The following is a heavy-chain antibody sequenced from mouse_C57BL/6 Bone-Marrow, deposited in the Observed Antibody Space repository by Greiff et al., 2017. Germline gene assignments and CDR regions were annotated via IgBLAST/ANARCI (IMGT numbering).Heavy chain of an antibody. CDR3: ARSWARRFAY. V-gene: IGHV1-64*01. Sequence: QVQLQQPGAELVKPGASVKLSCKASGYTFTSYWMHWVKQRPGQGLEWIGMIRPNSGSTNYNEKFKSKATLTVDKSSSTAYMQLSSLTSEDSAVYYCARSWARRFAYWGQGTLVTVSA. J-gene: IGHJ3*01. CDR2: IRPNSGST. D-gene: IGHD4-1*01. CDR1: GYTFTSYW.